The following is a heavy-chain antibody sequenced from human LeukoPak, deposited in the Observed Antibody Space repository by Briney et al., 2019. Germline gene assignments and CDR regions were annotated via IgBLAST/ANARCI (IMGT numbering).Heavy chain of an antibody. V-gene: IGHV5-51*01. Sequence: GESLKISCKGSGYSFTDYWIGWVRQMPGKGLEWMGIIFPGDFEIKYSPSFQGQVIISVDKSISTAYLQWSSLQASDTAMYYCARAIAARAGPTNFDYWGQGTLVTVSS. CDR3: ARAIAARAGPTNFDY. D-gene: IGHD6-6*01. CDR2: IFPGDFEI. CDR1: GYSFTDYW. J-gene: IGHJ4*02.